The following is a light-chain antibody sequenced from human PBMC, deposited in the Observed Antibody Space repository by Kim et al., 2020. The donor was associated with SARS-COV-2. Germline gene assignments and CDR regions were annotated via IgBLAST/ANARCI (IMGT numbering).Light chain of an antibody. CDR2: DVS. V-gene: IGLV2-14*03. CDR1: SSDVGGYDF. J-gene: IGLJ2*01. CDR3: SSYTSSSTLV. Sequence: GRSITIACSGTSSDVGGYDFVSWYQQHPGKAPKLLIYDVSKRPSGVSNRFSASKSGNTASLTISGLQAEDEADYYCSSYTSSSTLVFGGGTQLTVL.